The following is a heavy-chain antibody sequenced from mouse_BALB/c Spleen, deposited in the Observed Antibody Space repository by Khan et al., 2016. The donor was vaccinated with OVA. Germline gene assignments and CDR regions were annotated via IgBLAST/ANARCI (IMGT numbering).Heavy chain of an antibody. CDR1: GYTFTNYG. V-gene: IGHV9-3-1*01. J-gene: IGHJ4*01. D-gene: IGHD2-10*01. CDR2: INTYTGEP. CDR3: TRPPYFSYTLDY. Sequence: QIQLVQSGPELKKPGETVKISCKASGYTFTNYGMNWVKQSPGKALKWMGWINTYTGEPTYADDFKGRFAFSLETSASTAYLQINNLKNEDTATYFCTRPPYFSYTLDYWGKGTSGTVSS.